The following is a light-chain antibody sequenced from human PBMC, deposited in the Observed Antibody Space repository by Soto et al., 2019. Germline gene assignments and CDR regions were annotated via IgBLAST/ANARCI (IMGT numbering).Light chain of an antibody. CDR2: DAS. Sequence: EVVMTQSPVTLSLSPGDRATVSCRASQTVVTHLAWFQQKPGQPPRLLIYDASATATGIPARFSGNGSGTEFTLTISSLQSEDFAVYYCQQYNKWPRTFGQGTKVE. CDR3: QQYNKWPRT. CDR1: QTVVTH. J-gene: IGKJ1*01. V-gene: IGKV3-15*01.